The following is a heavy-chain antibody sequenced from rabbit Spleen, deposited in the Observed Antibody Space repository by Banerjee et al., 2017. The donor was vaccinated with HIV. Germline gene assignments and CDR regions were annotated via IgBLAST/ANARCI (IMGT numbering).Heavy chain of an antibody. CDR2: IDPVFGSA. Sequence: EQLEESGGGLVKPEGSLTLTCKASGVSLNDKDVMCWVRQAPGKGLEWIGYIDPVFGSAYYASWVNGRFSISRENAQNTVFLQMTSLTAADTATYFCARDLTGVIGWNFGWWGPGTLVTVS. CDR1: GVSLNDKD. J-gene: IGHJ4*01. D-gene: IGHD1-1*01. CDR3: ARDLTGVIGWNFGW. V-gene: IGHV1S47*01.